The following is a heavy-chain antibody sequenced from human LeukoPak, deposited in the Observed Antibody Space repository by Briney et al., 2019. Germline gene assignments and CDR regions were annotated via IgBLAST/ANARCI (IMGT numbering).Heavy chain of an antibody. Sequence: SETLSLTCTVSGGSISSGSYYWGWIRQSPGKGLEWIGSIHYSGSTYYNLSLKSRVTISVDTSKNQFSLKLSSVTAADTAVYYCARHKDYYYSYMDVWGKGTTVTISS. CDR2: IHYSGST. J-gene: IGHJ6*03. CDR1: GGSISSGSYY. CDR3: ARHKDYYYSYMDV. V-gene: IGHV4-39*01.